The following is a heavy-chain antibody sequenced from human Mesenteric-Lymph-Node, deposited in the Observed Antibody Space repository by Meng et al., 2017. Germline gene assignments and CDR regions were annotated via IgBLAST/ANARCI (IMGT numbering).Heavy chain of an antibody. V-gene: IGHV1-46*01. CDR1: GYTFSDYY. Sequence: ASVKVSCKASGYTFSDYYMHWVRQAPGQGLEWMGIINPSGGSTSYAQKFQGRVTMTRDTSTSTVYMELSSLRSEDTAVYYCARAEVEMATKTEYFQHWGQGTLVTVSS. J-gene: IGHJ1*01. D-gene: IGHD5-24*01. CDR3: ARAEVEMATKTEYFQH. CDR2: INPSGGST.